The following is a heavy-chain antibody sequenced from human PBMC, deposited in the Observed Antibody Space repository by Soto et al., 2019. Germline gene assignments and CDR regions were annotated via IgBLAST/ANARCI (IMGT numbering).Heavy chain of an antibody. J-gene: IGHJ4*02. CDR3: ARNGWGMATVGM. V-gene: IGHV3-53*01. CDR1: GFTVSNNY. Sequence: GGSPRLSCAASGFTVSNNYMIWFRLPPGKGLEWVSLIYSGGTTYYADSVKGRFTISRDNSKNTLYLQMNSLRVEDTAVYYCARNGWGMATVGMWGPGTLVTVSS. CDR2: IYSGGTT. D-gene: IGHD4-4*01.